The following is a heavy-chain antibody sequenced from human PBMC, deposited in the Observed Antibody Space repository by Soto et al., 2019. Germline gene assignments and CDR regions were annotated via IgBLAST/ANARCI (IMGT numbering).Heavy chain of an antibody. D-gene: IGHD2-8*01. V-gene: IGHV3-23*01. CDR2: ISGSGGST. CDR3: ATRATTYVWRYYMDV. CDR1: GFSFSNSA. J-gene: IGHJ6*03. Sequence: EVQRLESGGGLVQPGGSLRVSCAASGFSFSNSAMSGVRQAPGKGLECVSTISGSGGSTYYADSVKGRFTSSRDNSKNTQYLQMNSLSAADTAVYYCATRATTYVWRYYMDVWGKGTTVTVSS.